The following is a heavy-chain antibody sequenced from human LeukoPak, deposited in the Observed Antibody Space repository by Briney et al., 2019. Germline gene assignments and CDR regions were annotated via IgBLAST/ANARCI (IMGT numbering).Heavy chain of an antibody. Sequence: GASVKVSCKASGYTFTGYYMHWVRQAPGQGLEWMGWINPNSGGTNYAQKLQGRVTMTTDTSTSTAYMELRSLRSDDTAVYYCARGSGYSGYDYVSPFDYWGQGTLVTVSS. V-gene: IGHV1-2*02. CDR2: INPNSGGT. D-gene: IGHD5-12*01. CDR3: ARGSGYSGYDYVSPFDY. CDR1: GYTFTGYY. J-gene: IGHJ4*02.